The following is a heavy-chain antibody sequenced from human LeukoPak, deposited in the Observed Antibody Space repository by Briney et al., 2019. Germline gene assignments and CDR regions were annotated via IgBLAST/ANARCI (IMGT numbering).Heavy chain of an antibody. J-gene: IGHJ4*02. CDR3: ARCYYDGSGFYYYFDY. CDR2: IYSGGNT. Sequence: GGSLRLSCAASGFSVSNYYMSWVRQAPGKGLEWVSVIYSGGNTYYTDSVKGRFTISRDNPKNTVFLQMGSLRGEDTTVYYCARCYYDGSGFYYYFDYWGQGTLVTVSS. V-gene: IGHV3-53*01. D-gene: IGHD3-22*01. CDR1: GFSVSNYY.